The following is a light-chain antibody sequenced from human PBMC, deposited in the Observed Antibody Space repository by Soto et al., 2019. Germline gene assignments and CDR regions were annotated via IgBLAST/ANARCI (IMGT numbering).Light chain of an antibody. CDR2: GAS. V-gene: IGKV3-15*01. Sequence: EIVMTQSPATLSVSPGERATLSCRASQSVSTNLAWYQQKPGQAPRLLIYGASTRATGIPARFSGSGSGTDFTLIISSLQSEDFAFYYCQQYNKWPLTFGGGTKEEIK. CDR1: QSVSTN. J-gene: IGKJ4*01. CDR3: QQYNKWPLT.